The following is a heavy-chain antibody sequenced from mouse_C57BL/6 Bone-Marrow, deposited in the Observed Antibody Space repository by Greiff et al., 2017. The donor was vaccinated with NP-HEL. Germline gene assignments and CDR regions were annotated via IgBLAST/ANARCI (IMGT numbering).Heavy chain of an antibody. J-gene: IGHJ4*01. CDR2: SRNKANDYTT. CDR3: ARDDLYGYDHAMDY. CDR1: GFTFSDFY. D-gene: IGHD2-2*01. Sequence: EVMLVESGGGLVQSGRSLRLSCATSGFTFSDFYMEWVRQAPGKGLEWIAASRNKANDYTTEYSASVKGRFIVSRDTSQSILYLQMNALRAEDTAIYYCARDDLYGYDHAMDYWGQGTSVTVSS. V-gene: IGHV7-1*01.